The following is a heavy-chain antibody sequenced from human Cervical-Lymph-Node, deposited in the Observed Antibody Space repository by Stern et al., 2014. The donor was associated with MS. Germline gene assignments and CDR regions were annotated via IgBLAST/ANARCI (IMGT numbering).Heavy chain of an antibody. Sequence: VQLVESGAEVKKPGASVKVSCKASGYTFSRYPITWVRQAPGQGLEWMGWISISNGNIKYAQQFQDRVTMTTHTSTSTAYIQLRSLRSDDTAVYYCARPTSSGWYSFDSWGQGTLVTVSS. J-gene: IGHJ4*02. CDR3: ARPTSSGWYSFDS. V-gene: IGHV1-18*01. CDR1: GYTFSRYP. D-gene: IGHD6-19*01. CDR2: ISISNGNI.